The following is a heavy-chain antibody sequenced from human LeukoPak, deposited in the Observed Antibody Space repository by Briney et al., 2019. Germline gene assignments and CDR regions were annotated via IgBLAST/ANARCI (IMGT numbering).Heavy chain of an antibody. D-gene: IGHD1/OR15-1a*01. J-gene: IGHJ6*04. Sequence: SETLSLTCTVSGGSIRSSRDYWGWLRQPPGEGLDWSGSIYYSGSTYDNPSLKSRVTISVDKYNNRFSLKLSSVTAAATAVYYCARESRTKSILIGQAMDAWGKGTTVTVSS. CDR1: GGSIRSSRDY. CDR3: ARESRTKSILIGQAMDA. V-gene: IGHV4-39*07. CDR2: IYYSGST.